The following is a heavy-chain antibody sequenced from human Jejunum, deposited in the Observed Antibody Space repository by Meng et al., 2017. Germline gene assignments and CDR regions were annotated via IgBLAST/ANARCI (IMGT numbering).Heavy chain of an antibody. J-gene: IGHJ5*02. CDR1: GGSFNSYF. D-gene: IGHD2-15*01. Sequence: QVHLRQWGAGLLKPSETLSLTCGVYGGSFNSYFWNWIRQPPGKGVEWIGEINQNGRTNYNPSLESRVTISMDKSKKEFSLRLASVTAADTALYYCVRGRDPMVVGELDPWGQGTLVTVSS. CDR2: INQNGRT. CDR3: VRGRDPMVVGELDP. V-gene: IGHV4-34*01.